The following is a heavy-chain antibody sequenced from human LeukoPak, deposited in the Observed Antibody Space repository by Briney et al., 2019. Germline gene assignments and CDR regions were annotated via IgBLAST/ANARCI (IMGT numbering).Heavy chain of an antibody. CDR1: GYTFTSYG. Sequence: GASVKVSCKASGYTFTSYGISWVRQAPGQGLEWMGWISAYNGNTNYAQKLQGRVTMTTDTYTSTAYMELRSLRSDDTAVYYCAHLTTVTPGYYYYMDVWGKGTTVTVSS. V-gene: IGHV1-18*01. D-gene: IGHD4-17*01. CDR2: ISAYNGNT. CDR3: AHLTTVTPGYYYYMDV. J-gene: IGHJ6*03.